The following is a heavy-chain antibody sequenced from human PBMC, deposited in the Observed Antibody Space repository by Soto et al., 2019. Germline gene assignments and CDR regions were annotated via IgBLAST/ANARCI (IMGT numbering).Heavy chain of an antibody. V-gene: IGHV1-69*13. J-gene: IGHJ6*02. CDR2: IIPIFGTA. CDR1: GGTFSSYA. Sequence: SVKVSCKASGGTFSSYAISWVRQAPGQGLEWMGGIIPIFGTANYAQKFQGRVTITADESTSTAYMELSSLRSEDTAVYYCARDRDTAMVPTYGMDVWGQGTTVTVSS. CDR3: ARDRDTAMVPTYGMDV. D-gene: IGHD5-18*01.